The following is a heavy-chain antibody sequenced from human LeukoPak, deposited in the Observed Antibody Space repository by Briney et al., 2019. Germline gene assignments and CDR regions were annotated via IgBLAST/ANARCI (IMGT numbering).Heavy chain of an antibody. CDR2: INPSGSST. J-gene: IGHJ4*02. D-gene: IGHD4-17*01. CDR1: GYSFTSHY. Sequence: ASVKVSCKASGYSFTSHYMHWVRQAPGQGLEWLGLINPSGSSTLYAQKFQGRATMTTDTSTSTAYMELRSLRSDDTAVYYCARKYGDYGFDYWGQGTLVTVSS. CDR3: ARKYGDYGFDY. V-gene: IGHV1-46*01.